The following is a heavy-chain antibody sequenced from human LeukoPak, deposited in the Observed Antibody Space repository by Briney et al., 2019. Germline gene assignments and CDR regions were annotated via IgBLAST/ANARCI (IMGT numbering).Heavy chain of an antibody. D-gene: IGHD6-19*01. Sequence: GGSQTLSCVGSGFSFSSYGMSWVRRAPGKGLECVSGISGRGDSTYYADSVKGRFTISRDNSKNTLYLQMNSLRAEDTAVYYCAGNSSGWGFFNYWGQGTLVTVSS. CDR3: AGNSSGWGFFNY. CDR2: ISGRGDST. J-gene: IGHJ4*02. V-gene: IGHV3-23*01. CDR1: GFSFSSYG.